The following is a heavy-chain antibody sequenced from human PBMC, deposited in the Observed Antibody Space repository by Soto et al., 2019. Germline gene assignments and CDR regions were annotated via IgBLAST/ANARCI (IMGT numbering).Heavy chain of an antibody. V-gene: IGHV4-31*03. D-gene: IGHD3-16*01. CDR3: APMGVSGYLPV. CDR2: ISHIGSS. Sequence: PSETLSLTCSVSGADINSGGFTWTWIRQHAGKGLEWLGYISHIGSSDYNPSLKSRASISGDTSKDHFSLTLTSVTPADAAVYYRAPMGVSGYLPVWGQGLRVPVS. CDR1: GADINSGGFT. J-gene: IGHJ6*02.